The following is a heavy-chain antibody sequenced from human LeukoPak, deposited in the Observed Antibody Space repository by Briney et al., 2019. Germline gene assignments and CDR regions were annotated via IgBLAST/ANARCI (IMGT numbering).Heavy chain of an antibody. CDR2: IKSKTDGGTT. CDR3: TTDYSGSCYARWFDP. V-gene: IGHV3-15*01. D-gene: IGHD1-26*01. Sequence: PGGSLRLSCAASGFTFSNAWMSWVRQAPGKGLEWVGRIKSKTDGGTTDYAAPVKGRFTISRDDSKNTLYLQMNSLKTEDTAVYYCTTDYSGSCYARWFDPWGQGTLVTVSS. CDR1: GFTFSNAW. J-gene: IGHJ5*02.